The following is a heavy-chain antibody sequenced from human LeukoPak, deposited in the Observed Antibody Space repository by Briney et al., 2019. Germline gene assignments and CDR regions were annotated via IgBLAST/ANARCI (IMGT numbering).Heavy chain of an antibody. J-gene: IGHJ4*02. V-gene: IGHV3-33*01. CDR1: GFTFSSYG. Sequence: GGSLRLSCAASGFTFSSYGMHWVRQAPGKGLEWVAVIWYDGSNKYYADSVKGRFTISRDNSKNTLYLQMNSLRAEDTAVYYCARDPGPIDVLYFDYWGQGTLVTVSS. D-gene: IGHD2-15*01. CDR3: ARDPGPIDVLYFDY. CDR2: IWYDGSNK.